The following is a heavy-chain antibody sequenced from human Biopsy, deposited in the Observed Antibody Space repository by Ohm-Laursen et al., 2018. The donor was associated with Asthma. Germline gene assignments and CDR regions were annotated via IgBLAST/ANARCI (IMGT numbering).Heavy chain of an antibody. CDR1: GDPFGNYA. V-gene: IGHV1-69*13. CDR2: LIPVLGTP. Sequence: SVKVSCKASGDPFGNYAISWVRQAPGQGLEWMGGLIPVLGTPDHAQMFEGRVTITADESTSTAYMELSSLSSEDTAVYYCARGYSGSDRIVYYYSGLEVWGQGTTVTVSS. J-gene: IGHJ6*02. CDR3: ARGYSGSDRIVYYYSGLEV. D-gene: IGHD5-12*01.